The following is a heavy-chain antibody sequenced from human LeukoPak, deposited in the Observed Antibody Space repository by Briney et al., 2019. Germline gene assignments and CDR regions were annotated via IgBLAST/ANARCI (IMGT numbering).Heavy chain of an antibody. D-gene: IGHD2-2*01. CDR1: GGSISSYY. CDR2: IYYSGST. J-gene: IGHJ6*03. CDR3: ARFGYVNVPAAIGAYYYYMDV. Sequence: SETLSLTCTVSGGSISSYYWSWIRQPPGKGLEWIGYIYYSGSTNYNPSLKSRVTISVDTSKNQFSLKLSSVTAADTAVYYCARFGYVNVPAAIGAYYYYMDVWGKGTTVTVSS. V-gene: IGHV4-59*12.